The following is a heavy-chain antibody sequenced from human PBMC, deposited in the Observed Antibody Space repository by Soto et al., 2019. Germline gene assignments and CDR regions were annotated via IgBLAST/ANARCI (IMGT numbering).Heavy chain of an antibody. CDR1: GFTFSNYN. CDR2: ISASSSSI. Sequence: GGSLRLSCAASGFTFSNYNMNWVRQAPGKGLEWVSYISASSSSIDYVDSVKGRFTISRDNAKNSLYLQMNSLRAEDTAVYYCARTSPYYYYMDVWGKGTTVTVSS. CDR3: ARTSPYYYYMDV. V-gene: IGHV3-48*01. J-gene: IGHJ6*03.